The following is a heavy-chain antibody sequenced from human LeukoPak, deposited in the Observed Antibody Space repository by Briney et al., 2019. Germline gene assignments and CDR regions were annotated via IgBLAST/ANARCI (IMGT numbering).Heavy chain of an antibody. D-gene: IGHD6-19*01. CDR2: INHSGST. Sequence: SETLSLTCAVYGGSFSGYYWSWIRQPPGKGLEWIGEINHSGSTNYNPSLKSRVTISVDTSKNQFSLKLSSVTAADTAVYYCARGGFGWPTPTYWGQGTLVTVSS. V-gene: IGHV4-34*01. J-gene: IGHJ4*02. CDR1: GGSFSGYY. CDR3: ARGGFGWPTPTY.